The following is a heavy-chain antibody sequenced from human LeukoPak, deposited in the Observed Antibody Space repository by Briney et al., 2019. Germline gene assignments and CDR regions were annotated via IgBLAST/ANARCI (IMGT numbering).Heavy chain of an antibody. D-gene: IGHD2-2*02. V-gene: IGHV3-23*01. CDR3: AGYNCSSTRCYTGGFDY. Sequence: PGGSLRLSCAASGFTFSSYAMSWVRQAPGKGLEWVSAISGSGGSTYYADSVKGRFTISRDSSKNTLYLQMNSLRAEDTAVYYCAGYNCSSTRCYTGGFDYWGQGTLVTVSS. J-gene: IGHJ4*02. CDR1: GFTFSSYA. CDR2: ISGSGGST.